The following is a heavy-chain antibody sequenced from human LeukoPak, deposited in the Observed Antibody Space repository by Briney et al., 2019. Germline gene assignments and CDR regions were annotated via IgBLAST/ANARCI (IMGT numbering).Heavy chain of an antibody. D-gene: IGHD6-19*01. Sequence: ASVKVSCKASGGTFSSYAISWVRQAPGQGLEWMGGIIPIFGTANYAQKFQGRGTISADETTTTAFLELTSLRSDDTAVYFCTRGLGSKREDFWGQGTLVTVSS. J-gene: IGHJ4*02. V-gene: IGHV1-69*13. CDR2: IIPIFGTA. CDR1: GGTFSSYA. CDR3: TRGLGSKREDF.